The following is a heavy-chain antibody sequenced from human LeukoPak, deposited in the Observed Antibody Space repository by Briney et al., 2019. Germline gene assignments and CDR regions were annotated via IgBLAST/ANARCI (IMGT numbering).Heavy chain of an antibody. J-gene: IGHJ5*02. CDR2: ISYDGSNK. CDR1: GFTFSSYE. D-gene: IGHD2-15*01. CDR3: ARGVVVVVAATSNWFDP. V-gene: IGHV3-30*04. Sequence: PGGSLRLSCAASGFTFSSYEMNWVRQAPGKGLEWVAVISYDGSNKYYADSVKGRFTISRDNSKNTLYLQMNSLRAEDTALYYCARGVVVVVAATSNWFDPWGQGTLVTVSP.